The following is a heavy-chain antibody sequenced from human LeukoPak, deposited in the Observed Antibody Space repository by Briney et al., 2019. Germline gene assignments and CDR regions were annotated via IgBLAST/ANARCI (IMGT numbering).Heavy chain of an antibody. CDR2: IYYSGST. D-gene: IGHD3-16*01. J-gene: IGHJ4*02. CDR1: GGSISSSSYY. Sequence: SETLSLTCTVSGGSISSSSYYWGWIRQPPGKGLEWIGSIYYSGSTYYNPSLKSRVTISVDTSKNQFSLKLSSVTAADTAVYYCARGSGYDYVWGTEDHWGQGTLVTVSS. V-gene: IGHV4-39*01. CDR3: ARGSGYDYVWGTEDH.